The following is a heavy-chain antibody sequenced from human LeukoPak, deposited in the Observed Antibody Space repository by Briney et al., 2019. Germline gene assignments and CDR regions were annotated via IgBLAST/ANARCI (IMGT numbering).Heavy chain of an antibody. D-gene: IGHD6-19*01. V-gene: IGHV3-53*01. CDR1: GFTVSSNY. CDR3: AREASGSGWRRSDY. CDR2: IYSGGST. Sequence: GGSLRLSCAASGFTVSSNYMSWVRQAPGKGLEWVSVIYSGGSTYYADSVKGRFTISRDNSKNTLYLQMNSLRAEDTAVYYCAREASGSGWRRSDYWGQGTLVTVSS. J-gene: IGHJ4*02.